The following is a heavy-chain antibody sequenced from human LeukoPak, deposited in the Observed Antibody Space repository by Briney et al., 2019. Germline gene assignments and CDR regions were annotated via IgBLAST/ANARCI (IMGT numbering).Heavy chain of an antibody. J-gene: IGHJ4*02. Sequence: GGSLRLSCAASGFTFSTSGMHWVRQAPGKGLELVAVIWYDGSNKHYAESVKGRFSISRDNSKSTLYLQMNSLRAEDTAVYYCARARGVSTGYRPIDYWGQGTLVTVSS. D-gene: IGHD3-22*01. CDR2: IWYDGSNK. V-gene: IGHV3-33*01. CDR1: GFTFSTSG. CDR3: ARARGVSTGYRPIDY.